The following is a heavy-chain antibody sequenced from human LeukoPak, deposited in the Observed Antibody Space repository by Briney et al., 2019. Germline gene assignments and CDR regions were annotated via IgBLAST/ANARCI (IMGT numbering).Heavy chain of an antibody. CDR3: ARDLYTSSQGGAFDV. Sequence: GGSLRLSCEASGFTFSSYNMHWVRQAPGKGLEWVAVISNDGSKLYYGDSVKGRFTIPRDNSKNTLFLQMNSLRAEDTAVYYCARDLYTSSQGGAFDVWGQGTMVTVSS. J-gene: IGHJ3*01. V-gene: IGHV3-30*03. CDR2: ISNDGSKL. CDR1: GFTFSSYN. D-gene: IGHD1-1*01.